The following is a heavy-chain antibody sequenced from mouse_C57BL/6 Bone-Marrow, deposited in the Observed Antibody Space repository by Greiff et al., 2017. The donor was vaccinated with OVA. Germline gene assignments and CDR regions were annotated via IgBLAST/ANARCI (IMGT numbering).Heavy chain of an antibody. V-gene: IGHV6-3*01. CDR1: GFTFSNYW. CDR2: IRLKSDNYAT. D-gene: IGHD3-1*01. J-gene: IGHJ2*01. CDR3: TVLGLFDY. Sequence: EVKLMESGGGLVQPGGSMKLSCVASGFTFSNYWMNWVRQSPEKGLEWVAQIRLKSDNYATHYAESVKGRFTISRDDSKSSVYLQMNNLRAEDTGIYYCTVLGLFDYWGQGTTLTVSS.